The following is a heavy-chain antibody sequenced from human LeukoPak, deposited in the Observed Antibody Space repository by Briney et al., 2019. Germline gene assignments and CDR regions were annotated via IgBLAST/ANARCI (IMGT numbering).Heavy chain of an antibody. V-gene: IGHV1-69*05. CDR2: IIPIFGTA. CDR3: ARDSSGYYTSGAFDI. Sequence: SVKVSCKASRGTFSSYAISWVRQAPGQGLEWMGGIIPIFGTANYAQKFQGRVTITTDESTSTAYMELSSLRSEDTAVYYCARDSSGYYTSGAFDIWGQGTMVTVSS. D-gene: IGHD3-22*01. CDR1: RGTFSSYA. J-gene: IGHJ3*02.